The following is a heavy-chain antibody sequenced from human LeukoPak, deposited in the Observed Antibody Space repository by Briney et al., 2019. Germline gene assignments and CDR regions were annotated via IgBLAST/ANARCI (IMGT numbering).Heavy chain of an antibody. J-gene: IGHJ4*02. CDR2: INHRENS. Sequence: SETLSLTCSVDGGSFTGYYWTWIHQAPGKGPEWIGEINHRENSNYNPSLKSRVTLSIDTSKKQFSLHLTSLTAADTAVYYCARVTGYGGDSLRYWGQGTLVTISS. D-gene: IGHD4-23*01. V-gene: IGHV4-34*01. CDR1: GGSFTGYY. CDR3: ARVTGYGGDSLRY.